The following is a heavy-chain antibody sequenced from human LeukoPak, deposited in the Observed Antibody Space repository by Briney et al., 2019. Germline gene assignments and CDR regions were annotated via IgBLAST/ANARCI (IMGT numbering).Heavy chain of an antibody. Sequence: GGSLRLSCAASGFTFSSYAMSWARQAPGKGLEWVSAIGGSGSSTYYADSVKGRFTISRDNSKNTLYLQMNSLRAEDTAVYYCAKPSLIVGATVGFDYWGQGTLVTVSS. J-gene: IGHJ4*02. D-gene: IGHD1-26*01. CDR2: IGGSGSST. CDR3: AKPSLIVGATVGFDY. V-gene: IGHV3-23*01. CDR1: GFTFSSYA.